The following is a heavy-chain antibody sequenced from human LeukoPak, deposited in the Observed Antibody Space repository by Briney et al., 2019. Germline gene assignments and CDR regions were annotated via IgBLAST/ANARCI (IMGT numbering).Heavy chain of an antibody. J-gene: IGHJ6*02. CDR1: GFTFSSYW. Sequence: GGSLRLSCAASGFTFSSYWMSWVRQAPGKGLEWVANIKQDGSEKYYVDSVKGRFTISRDNAKNSLYLQMNSLRAEDTAVYYCVRDEVVVVPAATLDYYYYGMDVWGQGTTVTVSS. CDR3: VRDEVVVVPAATLDYYYYGMDV. CDR2: IKQDGSEK. D-gene: IGHD2-2*01. V-gene: IGHV3-7*03.